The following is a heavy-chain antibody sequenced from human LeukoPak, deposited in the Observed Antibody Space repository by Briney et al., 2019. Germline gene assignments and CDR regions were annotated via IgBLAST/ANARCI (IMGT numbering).Heavy chain of an antibody. Sequence: PGGSLRLSCAASGFTVSSNYMTWVRQAPGKGLEWVSVIYSGGSTYYANSVKGRFTVSRDNSKNTLYLQMNSLRAEDTAVYYCAKADYDSSGYSTWGQGTLVTVSS. CDR3: AKADYDSSGYST. D-gene: IGHD3-22*01. V-gene: IGHV3-53*01. J-gene: IGHJ5*02. CDR1: GFTVSSNY. CDR2: IYSGGST.